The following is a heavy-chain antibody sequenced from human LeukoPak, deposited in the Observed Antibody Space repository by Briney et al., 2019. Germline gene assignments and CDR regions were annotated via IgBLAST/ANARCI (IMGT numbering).Heavy chain of an antibody. CDR2: IYPGDSDT. V-gene: IGHV5-51*01. J-gene: IGHJ5*02. CDR3: ARLNEGIAAAGRTSPGWFDP. Sequence: GESLKISCKGSGYSFTSYWIGWVRQMPGKGLEWMGIIYPGDSDTRYSPSFQGQVTISADKSISTAYLQWSSLKASDTAMYYCARLNEGIAAAGRTSPGWFDPWGQGTLVTVSS. D-gene: IGHD6-13*01. CDR1: GYSFTSYW.